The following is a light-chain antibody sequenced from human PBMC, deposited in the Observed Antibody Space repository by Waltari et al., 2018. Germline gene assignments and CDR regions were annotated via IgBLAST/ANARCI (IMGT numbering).Light chain of an antibody. CDR2: DVT. Sequence: QSALTQPASVSGSPGQSLTISCTGTSRDVGVYTYVPWYQQNPGKAPKLMIYDVTKRPSGVSDRFSGSKSGNTASLTISGLQAEDEADYYCCSYTTSSAWVFGGGTKLTVL. CDR1: SRDVGVYTY. V-gene: IGLV2-14*01. CDR3: CSYTTSSAWV. J-gene: IGLJ3*02.